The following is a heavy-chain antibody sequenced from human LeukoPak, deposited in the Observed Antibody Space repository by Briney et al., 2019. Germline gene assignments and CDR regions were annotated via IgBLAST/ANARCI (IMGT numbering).Heavy chain of an antibody. D-gene: IGHD2-15*01. CDR2: ISESGGST. CDR1: GFTFSTSA. Sequence: PGGSLRLSCVVSGFTFSTSAMSWVRQAPGKGLEWVSGISESGGSTYYADPVQGRFTISRDNSKSTLCLQMNSLRAEDTAVYYCAKQLGYCSDGSCYFPYWGQGTLVTVSS. V-gene: IGHV3-23*01. CDR3: AKQLGYCSDGSCYFPY. J-gene: IGHJ4*02.